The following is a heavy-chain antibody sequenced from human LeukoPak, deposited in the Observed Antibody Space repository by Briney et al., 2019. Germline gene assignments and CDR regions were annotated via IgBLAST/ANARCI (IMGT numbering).Heavy chain of an antibody. D-gene: IGHD1-26*01. CDR3: AKDSVGATLEGFDY. V-gene: IGHV3-30-3*01. J-gene: IGHJ4*02. CDR1: GFTFSSYA. CDR2: ISYDGSNK. Sequence: GRSLRLSCAASGFTFSSYAMHWVRQAPGKGLEWVAVISYDGSNKYYADSVKGRFTISRDNSKNTLYLQMNSLRAEDTAVYYCAKDSVGATLEGFDYWGQGTLVTVSS.